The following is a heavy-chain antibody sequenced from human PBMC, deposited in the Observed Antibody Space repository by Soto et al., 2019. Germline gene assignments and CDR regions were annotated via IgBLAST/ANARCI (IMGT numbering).Heavy chain of an antibody. CDR3: VRDDRWAFDI. CDR2: TSVGGGSI. Sequence: ELQLVESGGGLVQPGGSLRVSCAASGFIFRSYAFNWIRQAPGKGLEWVSYTSVGGGSIFYADSVKGRFTISRDDGQNSVYLQMNTLRGEDTAVYYCVRDDRWAFDIWGQGTMVTVSS. D-gene: IGHD3-22*01. CDR1: GFIFRSYA. V-gene: IGHV3-48*01. J-gene: IGHJ3*02.